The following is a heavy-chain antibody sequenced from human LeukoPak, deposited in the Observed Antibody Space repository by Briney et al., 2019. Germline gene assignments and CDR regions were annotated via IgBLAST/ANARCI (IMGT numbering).Heavy chain of an antibody. Sequence: KPSETLSLTCAVYGGSFSGYYWSWIRQPPGKGLEWIGEINHSGSTNYNPSLKSRVTISVDTSKNQFSLKLSSVTAADTAVYYCARGLFVYAFDIWGQGTMVTVSS. V-gene: IGHV4-34*01. D-gene: IGHD3-3*01. CDR3: ARGLFVYAFDI. CDR2: INHSGST. CDR1: GGSFSGYY. J-gene: IGHJ3*02.